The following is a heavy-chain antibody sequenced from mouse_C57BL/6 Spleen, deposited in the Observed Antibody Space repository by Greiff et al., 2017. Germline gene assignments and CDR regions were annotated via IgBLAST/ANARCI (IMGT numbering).Heavy chain of an antibody. CDR3: AKEDSHYFDY. J-gene: IGHJ2*01. V-gene: IGHV5-17*01. CDR1: GFTFSDYG. Sequence: EVKLMESGGGLVKPGGSLKLSCAASGFTFSDYGMHWVRQAPEKGLEWVAYISSGSSTIYYADTVKGRFTISRDNAKNTLFLQMTSLRSEDTAMYYCAKEDSHYFDYWGQGTTLTVSS. CDR2: ISSGSSTI.